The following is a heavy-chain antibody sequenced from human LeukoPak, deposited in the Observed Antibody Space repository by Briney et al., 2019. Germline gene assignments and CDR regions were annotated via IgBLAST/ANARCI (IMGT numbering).Heavy chain of an antibody. Sequence: SQTLSLTCAIYGDSVSSYSTTRYWIRQSPSRGLEWPGRSYYRSEWFNDYAVSVKSRITISSDTSKNQFSLQLSSGTPEDTAVYYCARGRPTCHVDFDFWGQCTLVTVSS. V-gene: IGHV6-1*01. D-gene: IGHD3-16*01. CDR3: ARGRPTCHVDFDF. CDR2: SYYRSEWFN. CDR1: GDSVSSYSTT. J-gene: IGHJ4*02.